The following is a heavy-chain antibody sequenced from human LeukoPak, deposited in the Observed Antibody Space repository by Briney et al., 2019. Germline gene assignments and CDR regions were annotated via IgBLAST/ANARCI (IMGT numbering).Heavy chain of an antibody. CDR2: IYYSGST. V-gene: IGHV4-39*07. CDR1: GGSISSSSYY. CDR3: ARDRYYYGSGSPIGY. D-gene: IGHD3-10*01. J-gene: IGHJ4*02. Sequence: SETLSLTCTVSGGSISSSSYYWGWIRQPPGKGLEWIGSIYYSGSTYYNPSLKSRVTISVDTSKNQFSLKLSSVTAADTAVYYCARDRYYYGSGSPIGYWGQGTLVTVSS.